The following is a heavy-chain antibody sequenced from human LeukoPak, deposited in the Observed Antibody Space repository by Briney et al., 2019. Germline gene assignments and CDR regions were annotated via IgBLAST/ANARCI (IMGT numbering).Heavy chain of an antibody. D-gene: IGHD2-15*01. CDR3: AKDPGRPEFDL. V-gene: IGHV3-30*18. Sequence: GGSLRLSCAASGFTFSSYGMHWVRQAPGKGLEWVAVISYDGSNKYYADSVKGRFTISRDNSKNTLYLQMNSLRAEDRAVYYCAKDPGRPEFDLWGRGTLVTVSS. CDR1: GFTFSSYG. J-gene: IGHJ2*01. CDR2: ISYDGSNK.